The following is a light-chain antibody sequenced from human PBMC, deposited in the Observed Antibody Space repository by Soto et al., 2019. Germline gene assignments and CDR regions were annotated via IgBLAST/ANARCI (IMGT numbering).Light chain of an antibody. CDR1: SSDVGGYNY. Sequence: QSVLTQPASVSGSPGQSITISCTGTSSDVGGYNYVSWYQQHPGNAPQLMIYDVSNRPSGVSNRFSGSKSGNTASLTISGLQAEDEADYYCSSYTSSSSYVFGTGTKVTVL. V-gene: IGLV2-14*01. J-gene: IGLJ1*01. CDR2: DVS. CDR3: SSYTSSSSYV.